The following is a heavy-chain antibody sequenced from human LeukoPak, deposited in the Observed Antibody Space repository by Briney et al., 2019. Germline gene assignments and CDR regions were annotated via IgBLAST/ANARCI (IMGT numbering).Heavy chain of an antibody. CDR2: VNLQGST. V-gene: IGHV4-4*02. Sequence: SGTLSLTCGVSGGSISNTNWWTWVRQPPGKGLEWIGEVNLQGSTNYNPSLNSRVAISVDKSENHISLKLTSVTAADTAVYYCARDHGDYVPSYGMDVWGQGTTVTVSS. CDR1: GGSISNTNW. D-gene: IGHD4-17*01. CDR3: ARDHGDYVPSYGMDV. J-gene: IGHJ6*02.